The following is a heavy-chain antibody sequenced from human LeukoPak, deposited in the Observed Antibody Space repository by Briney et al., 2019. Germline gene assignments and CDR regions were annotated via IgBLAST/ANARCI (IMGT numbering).Heavy chain of an antibody. CDR3: ARGTRGVIITVPFDY. CDR2: INHSGST. Sequence: PSETLSLTCAVYGGSFSGYYWSWIRQPPGKGLEWIGEINHSGSTNYNPSPKSRVTISVDTSKNQFSLKLSSVTAADTAVYYCARGTRGVIITVPFDYWGQGTLVTVSS. V-gene: IGHV4-34*01. CDR1: GGSFSGYY. D-gene: IGHD3-10*01. J-gene: IGHJ4*02.